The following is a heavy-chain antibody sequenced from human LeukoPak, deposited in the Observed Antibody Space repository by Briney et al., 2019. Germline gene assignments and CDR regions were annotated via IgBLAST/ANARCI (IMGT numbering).Heavy chain of an antibody. Sequence: PGGSLRLSCAASGFTFSSYAMSWVRQAPGKGLEWVSAISGSGGSTYYADSVKGRFTISRDNSKNTLYLQMNSLRAEDTAVYYCAKVDYYDSSGYYSIDHYYYGMDVWGQGTTVTVSS. CDR2: ISGSGGST. J-gene: IGHJ6*02. CDR1: GFTFSSYA. V-gene: IGHV3-23*01. D-gene: IGHD3-22*01. CDR3: AKVDYYDSSGYYSIDHYYYGMDV.